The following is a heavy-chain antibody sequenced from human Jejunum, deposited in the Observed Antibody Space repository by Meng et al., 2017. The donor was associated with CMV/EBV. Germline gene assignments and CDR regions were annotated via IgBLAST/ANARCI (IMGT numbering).Heavy chain of an antibody. D-gene: IGHD1-14*01. J-gene: IGHJ2*01. CDR3: ARDDHVFDL. V-gene: IGHV3-7*04. CDR2: LKEDGSES. Sequence: LVEAVGGLVQPGGSLGLSCAVSGFTFGNYWMTWVRQTPGKGLEWVANLKEDGSESQYVDSVKGRFTISRDNPKNSLYLQMNSLRVEDTGVYYCARDDHVFDLWGRGTLVTVSS. CDR1: GFTFGNYW.